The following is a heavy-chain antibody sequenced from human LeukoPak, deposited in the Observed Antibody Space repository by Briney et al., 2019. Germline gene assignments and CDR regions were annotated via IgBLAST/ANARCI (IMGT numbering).Heavy chain of an antibody. Sequence: PGGSLRLSCAASGFSFSTNYMNWVRQAPGKGLEWVSLLYSGSSTYYADSVEGRFIVSRDSSKNTLSLQMNDLRAEDTAVYYCARVGDHFHWYLDLWGRGTLVTVSS. V-gene: IGHV3-53*01. CDR1: GFSFSTNY. CDR2: LYSGSST. D-gene: IGHD3-3*02. J-gene: IGHJ2*01. CDR3: ARVGDHFHWYLDL.